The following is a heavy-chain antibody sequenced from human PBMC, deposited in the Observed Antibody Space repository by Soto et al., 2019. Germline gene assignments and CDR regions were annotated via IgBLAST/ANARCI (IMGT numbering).Heavy chain of an antibody. V-gene: IGHV4-31*03. D-gene: IGHD2-2*01. J-gene: IGHJ5*02. CDR2: IYYSGST. CDR3: ARANSCSSTSCSAGRWFDP. CDR1: GGSISSGGYY. Sequence: LSLTCTVSGGSISSGGYYWSWIRQHPGKGLEWIGYIYYSGSTYYNPSLKSRVTISVDTSKDQFSLKLSSVTAADTAVYYCARANSCSSTSCSAGRWFDPWGQGTLVTVSS.